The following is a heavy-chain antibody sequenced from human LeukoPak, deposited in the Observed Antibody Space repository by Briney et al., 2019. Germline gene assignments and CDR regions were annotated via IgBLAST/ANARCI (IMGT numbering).Heavy chain of an antibody. D-gene: IGHD2-2*01. CDR1: GGSISSYY. CDR3: PRPQGEIVIEPVLIPPWFDP. J-gene: IGHJ5*01. V-gene: IGHV4-59*12. CDR2: IYHGGST. Sequence: SETLSLTCTVSGGSISSYYWSWIRQPPGKGLEWIGYIYHGGSTYYNPSLKSRVTMSADTSKNQFSLNLTSVTAADTALYYCPRPQGEIVIEPVLIPPWFDPWGKEPWSPCPQ.